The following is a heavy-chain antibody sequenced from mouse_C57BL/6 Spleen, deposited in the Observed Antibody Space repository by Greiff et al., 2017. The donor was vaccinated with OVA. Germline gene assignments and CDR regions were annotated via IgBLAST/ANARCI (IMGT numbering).Heavy chain of an antibody. D-gene: IGHD2-2*01. CDR1: GYTFTDYE. V-gene: IGHV1-15*01. CDR3: TRYYGYVGGYAMDY. CDR2: IDPETGGT. J-gene: IGHJ4*01. Sequence: QVQLQQPGAELVRPGASVTLSCKASGYTFTDYEMHWVKQTPVHGLEWIGAIDPETGGTAYNQKFKGKAILTADKSSSTAYMELRSLTSADSAVYYCTRYYGYVGGYAMDYWGQGTSVTVSS.